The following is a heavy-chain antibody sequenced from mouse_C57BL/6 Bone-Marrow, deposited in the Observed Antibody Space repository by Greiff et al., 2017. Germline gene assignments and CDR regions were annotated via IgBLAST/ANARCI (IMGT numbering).Heavy chain of an antibody. Sequence: VQLQQPGAELVKPGASVKLSCKASGYTFTSYWMQWVKQRPGQGLEWIGEIDPSDSYTNYNQKFKGKATLTVGTSSSTAYMQLSSLTSEDSAVYYCARDGYYFYYAMDYWGQGTSVTVSS. J-gene: IGHJ4*01. CDR2: IDPSDSYT. V-gene: IGHV1-50*01. D-gene: IGHD2-3*01. CDR3: ARDGYYFYYAMDY. CDR1: GYTFTSYW.